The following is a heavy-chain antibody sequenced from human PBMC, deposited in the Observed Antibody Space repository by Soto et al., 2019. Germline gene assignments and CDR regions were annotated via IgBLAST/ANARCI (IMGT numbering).Heavy chain of an antibody. V-gene: IGHV3-23*01. CDR1: GFTFSSYA. D-gene: IGHD5-12*01. CDR3: AKSFNVDIVATLLISWFDP. Sequence: PGGSLRLSCAASGFTFSSYAMSWVRQAPGKGLEWVSAISGSGGSTYYADSVKGRFTISRDNSKNTLYLQMNSLRAEDTAVYYCAKSFNVDIVATLLISWFDPWGQGTLVTVSS. J-gene: IGHJ5*02. CDR2: ISGSGGST.